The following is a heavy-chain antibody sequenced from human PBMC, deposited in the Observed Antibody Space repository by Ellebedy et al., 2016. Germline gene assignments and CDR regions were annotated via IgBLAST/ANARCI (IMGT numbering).Heavy chain of an antibody. D-gene: IGHD3-10*01. CDR2: TYYGSKWYN. CDR1: GDSVSSNSAA. J-gene: IGHJ6*02. CDR3: AKDRGGRGWEYYYAMDV. V-gene: IGHV6-1*01. Sequence: SQTLSLTCVISGDSVSSNSAAWNWIRQPPSRGLEWLGRTYYGSKWYNDYAVSVKSRITINPDTSRNRFSLQLNSVTPEDTAVYFCAKDRGGRGWEYYYAMDVWGQGITVTVSS.